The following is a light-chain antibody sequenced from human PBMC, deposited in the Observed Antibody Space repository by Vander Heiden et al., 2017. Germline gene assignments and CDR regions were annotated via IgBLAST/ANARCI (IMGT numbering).Light chain of an antibody. CDR1: QSIRSY. CDR2: AAS. V-gene: IGKV1-39*01. Sequence: DIQMTQSPSSLSASVGDRVTITCRASQSIRSYINWYQQKPGKAPKLLIYAASSLQSGVPSRFSGSGYGTDFTLTISSRQPEDFAAYYCQQNDSNPPWTFGQGTKVEIK. J-gene: IGKJ1*01. CDR3: QQNDSNPPWT.